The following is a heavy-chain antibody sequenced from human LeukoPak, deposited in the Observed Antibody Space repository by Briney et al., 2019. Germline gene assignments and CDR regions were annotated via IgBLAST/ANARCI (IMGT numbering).Heavy chain of an antibody. CDR1: GASITSGGYS. J-gene: IGHJ5*02. CDR3: ARGDWSSSVFP. Sequence: SQTLSLTCTVSGASITSGGYSWSWIRQPPGKGLEWIGNIYHSGSTYSNPSLKSRVTISVDGSKNQFSLKLSSVTAADTAVYYCARGDWSSSVFPWGQGTLVTVSS. CDR2: IYHSGST. V-gene: IGHV4-30-2*01. D-gene: IGHD6-6*01.